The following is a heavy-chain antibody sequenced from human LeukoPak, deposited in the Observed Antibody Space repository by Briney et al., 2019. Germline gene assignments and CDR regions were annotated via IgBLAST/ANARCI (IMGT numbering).Heavy chain of an antibody. CDR2: IKEDGSRK. Sequence: GGSLRLSCAASGFTFSSYWMNWVRQAPGKGLEWVANIKEDGSRKYYVDSVKGRFTISRDNAQNSLYLQMNTLRGEDTAVYYCARTRDSGHFDYWGQGTLVTVSS. J-gene: IGHJ4*02. D-gene: IGHD3-10*01. CDR1: GFTFSSYW. V-gene: IGHV3-7*03. CDR3: ARTRDSGHFDY.